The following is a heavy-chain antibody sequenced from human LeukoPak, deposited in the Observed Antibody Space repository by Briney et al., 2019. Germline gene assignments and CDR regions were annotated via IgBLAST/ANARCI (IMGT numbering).Heavy chain of an antibody. V-gene: IGHV1-3*01. Sequence: ASVKVSCKVSGYTLTELSMHWVRQAPGKGLEWMGWINAGNGNTKYSQKFQGRVTITRDTSASTAYMEVSSLRSEDTAVYYCARDRYYGSGTYNYFDYWGQGTLVTVSS. CDR3: ARDRYYGSGTYNYFDY. D-gene: IGHD3-10*01. CDR1: GYTLTELS. CDR2: INAGNGNT. J-gene: IGHJ4*02.